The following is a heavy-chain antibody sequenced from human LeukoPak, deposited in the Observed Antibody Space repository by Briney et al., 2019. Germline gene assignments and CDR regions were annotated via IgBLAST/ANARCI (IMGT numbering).Heavy chain of an antibody. Sequence: SETLSLTCAVSGYSINSGYYWGWIRQPPGTGLEWIGSIYHSGTTYYNASLKSRVTISVDTSKNQFSLKLSSVTAADTAVYYCARLKSFSGYFGVFDIWGQGTMVTVSS. CDR3: ARLKSFSGYFGVFDI. CDR1: GYSINSGYY. CDR2: IYHSGTT. D-gene: IGHD4-17*01. J-gene: IGHJ3*02. V-gene: IGHV4-38-2*01.